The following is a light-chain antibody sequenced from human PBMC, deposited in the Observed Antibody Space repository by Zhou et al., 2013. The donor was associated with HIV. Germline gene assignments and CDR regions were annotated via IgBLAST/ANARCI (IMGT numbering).Light chain of an antibody. CDR2: RAS. J-gene: IGKJ2*01. CDR1: QSISSW. Sequence: DIQMTQSPSTLSASVGDRVTITCRASQSISSWLAWYQQKPGKAPKLLIYRASTLESGVPSRFSGSRSGTEFTLTISSLQPDDFGTYYCQQCNSYPYTFGQGTKLEIK. V-gene: IGKV1-5*03. CDR3: QQCNSYPYT.